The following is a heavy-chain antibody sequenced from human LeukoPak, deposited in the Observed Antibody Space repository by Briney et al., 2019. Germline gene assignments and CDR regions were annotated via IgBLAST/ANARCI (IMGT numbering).Heavy chain of an antibody. CDR3: ARAYYDSSGYHFDY. Sequence: PGGSLRLSCAASGFTFSSYDMHWVRQATGKGLEWVSAIGTAGDTYYPGSVKGRFTISRENAKNSLYLQMNSLRTGDTAVYYCARAYYDSSGYHFDYWGQGTLVTVSS. D-gene: IGHD3-22*01. V-gene: IGHV3-13*04. J-gene: IGHJ4*02. CDR1: GFTFSSYD. CDR2: IGTAGDT.